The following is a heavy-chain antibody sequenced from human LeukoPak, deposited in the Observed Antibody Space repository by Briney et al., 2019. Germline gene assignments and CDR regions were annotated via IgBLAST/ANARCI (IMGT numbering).Heavy chain of an antibody. Sequence: GGSLRLSCAASGFTFSDYCMSWIRQAPGKGLEWVSYISTSGSTKYYADSVKGRFTISRDNAKNSLYLQMNSLRAEDTAVYYCARTQRTNWFFDLWGRGTLVTVSS. J-gene: IGHJ2*01. V-gene: IGHV3-11*01. CDR1: GFTFSDYC. CDR3: ARTQRTNWFFDL. CDR2: ISTSGSTK.